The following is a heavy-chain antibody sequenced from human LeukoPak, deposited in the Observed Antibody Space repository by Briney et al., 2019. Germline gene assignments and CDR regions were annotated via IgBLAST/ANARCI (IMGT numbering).Heavy chain of an antibody. CDR3: VRDHYYGSGSPYYYGMDV. V-gene: IGHV4-61*01. Sequence: SETLSLTCTVSGGSVSSGTYYWSWIRQPPGKGLEWIGYIYYSGSTNYNPSLKSRVTISGDTSKKQFSLKLSSVTAADTAVYYCVRDHYYGSGSPYYYGMDVWGQGTTVTVSS. CDR1: GGSVSSGTYY. CDR2: IYYSGST. D-gene: IGHD3-10*01. J-gene: IGHJ6*02.